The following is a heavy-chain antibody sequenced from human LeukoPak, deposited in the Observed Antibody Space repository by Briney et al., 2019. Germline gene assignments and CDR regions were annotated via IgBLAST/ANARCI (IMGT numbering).Heavy chain of an antibody. CDR3: ARTSIAARRANAFDI. V-gene: IGHV4-30-2*01. D-gene: IGHD6-6*01. CDR2: IYHSGST. J-gene: IGHJ3*02. CDR1: GGSISSGGYS. Sequence: PSETLSLTCAVSGGSISSGGYSWSWIRQPPGKGLEWIGYIYHSGSTYYNPSLKSRVTISVDRSKNQFSLKLSSVTAADTAVYYWARTSIAARRANAFDIWGQGTMVTVSS.